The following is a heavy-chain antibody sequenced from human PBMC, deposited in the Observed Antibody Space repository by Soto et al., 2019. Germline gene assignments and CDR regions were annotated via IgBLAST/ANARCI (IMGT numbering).Heavy chain of an antibody. V-gene: IGHV4-34*01. J-gene: IGHJ4*02. D-gene: IGHD6-13*01. CDR3: ARITWYGGSWYYFDY. CDR1: GGSFSGYY. Sequence: LSLTCAVYGGSFSGYYWSWIRQPPGKGLEWIGEINHSGSTNYNPSLKSRVTISVDTSKNQFSLKLSSVTAADTAVYYCARITWYGGSWYYFDYWGQGALVTVSS. CDR2: INHSGST.